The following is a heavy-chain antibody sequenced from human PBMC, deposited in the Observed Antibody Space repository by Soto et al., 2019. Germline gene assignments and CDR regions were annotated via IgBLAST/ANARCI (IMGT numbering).Heavy chain of an antibody. J-gene: IGHJ4*02. CDR1: GGTFSSYA. V-gene: IGHV1-69*12. CDR2: IIPIFGTA. CDR3: ARDHCSGGSCYSGTGFDY. D-gene: IGHD2-15*01. Sequence: QVQLVQSGAEVKKPGSSVKVSCKASGGTFSSYAISWVRQAPGQGLEWMGGIIPIFGTANYAQKFQGRVTITADESTSTAYMELSSLRSEDTAVYYCARDHCSGGSCYSGTGFDYWGQGTLVTVSS.